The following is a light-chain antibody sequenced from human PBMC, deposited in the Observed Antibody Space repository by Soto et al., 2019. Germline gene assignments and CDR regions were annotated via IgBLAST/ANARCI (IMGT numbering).Light chain of an antibody. V-gene: IGKV3-15*01. J-gene: IGKJ5*01. CDR1: QSLNTD. Sequence: EILMTQSPDSLSVSPGETATLSCRASQSLNTDLAWYQQKPGQAPRLLLYGASTRATGISTRFSGGGSGTEFTLTISGLQSEDSAVYYCQQYKSWPPIPFGQGTRLEI. CDR2: GAS. CDR3: QQYKSWPPIP.